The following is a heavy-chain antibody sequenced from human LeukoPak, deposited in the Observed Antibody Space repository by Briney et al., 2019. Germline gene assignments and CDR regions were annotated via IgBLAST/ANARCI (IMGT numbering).Heavy chain of an antibody. D-gene: IGHD3-10*01. V-gene: IGHV3-66*01. CDR2: IYSGGST. Sequence: GGSLRLSCAASGFTVSSNYMSWVRQAPGKGLEWVSVIYSGGSTYYADSVKGRFNISRDNSKNTLYLQMNSLRAEDTAVYYCARDSMVRGALDYWGQGTLVTVSS. J-gene: IGHJ4*02. CDR3: ARDSMVRGALDY. CDR1: GFTVSSNY.